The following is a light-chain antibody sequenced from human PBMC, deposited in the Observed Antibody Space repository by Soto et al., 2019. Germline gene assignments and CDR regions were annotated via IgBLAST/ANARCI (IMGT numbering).Light chain of an antibody. CDR2: GTS. CDR1: QSVGRS. V-gene: IGKV3-15*01. J-gene: IGKJ4*01. CDR3: QQYDNWPSVT. Sequence: IVMTQSPATLSVSPGERATLSCRASQSVGRSLAWYQQKPDQAPRLLIYGTSARATGIPATFSGSGSGTEFTLTISSLQSEDFAIYYCQQYDNWPSVTFGGGTKVEIK.